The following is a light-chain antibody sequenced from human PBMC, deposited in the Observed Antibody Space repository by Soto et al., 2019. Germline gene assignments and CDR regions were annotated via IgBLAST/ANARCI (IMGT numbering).Light chain of an antibody. V-gene: IGKV1-5*03. CDR2: KAS. Sequence: DIQMTQSLSTLSASVGDRVTITCRASQSITGWLAWFQQKPGKAPKLLISKASRLESGVPSRFSGSGSGTEFTLSISGLQPDDFATYYCQQYNPYSPWTFGQGTKVDIK. J-gene: IGKJ1*01. CDR1: QSITGW. CDR3: QQYNPYSPWT.